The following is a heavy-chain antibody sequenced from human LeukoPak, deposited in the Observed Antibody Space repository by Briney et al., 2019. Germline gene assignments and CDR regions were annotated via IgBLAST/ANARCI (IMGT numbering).Heavy chain of an antibody. CDR1: GGSISSGGYY. CDR2: IYYSGST. D-gene: IGHD2-15*01. CDR3: ARGSAPEFDP. Sequence: SQTLSLTCTVSGGSISSGGYYWSWIRQYPGKGLEWIGYIYYSGSTYYNPSLKSRVTISVDTSKNQFSLKLSSVTAADTAVYYCARGSAPEFDPWGQGTLVTVSS. J-gene: IGHJ5*02. V-gene: IGHV4-31*03.